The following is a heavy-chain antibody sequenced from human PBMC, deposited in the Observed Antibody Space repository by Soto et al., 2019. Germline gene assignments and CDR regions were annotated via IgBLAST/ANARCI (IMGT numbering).Heavy chain of an antibody. V-gene: IGHV3-23*01. CDR3: AKDRGFLDPFDS. J-gene: IGHJ4*02. D-gene: IGHD3-16*02. CDR2: ISGSTSGT. CDR1: GFAFSSYA. Sequence: EVQLLESGGGLVQPGGSLRLSCAASGFAFSSYAMSWVRQAPGKGLEWVSSISGSTSGTYYEDAVKGRFTISRDNSNNTLYLQMNSLRAEDTAVYSCAKDRGFLDPFDSWGQGALVTVSS.